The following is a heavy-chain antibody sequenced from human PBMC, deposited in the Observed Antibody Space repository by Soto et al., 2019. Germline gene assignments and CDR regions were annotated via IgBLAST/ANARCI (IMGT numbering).Heavy chain of an antibody. V-gene: IGHV4-39*01. CDR3: ATHTSGSRNGPHT. CDR2: VYYTGTT. Sequence: QLQLQESGPGLVKPSETLSLTCTVSGGSIKNTGANWGWVRQPPGKGLEWIGSVYYTGTTYYNPSLQSPDTISIDTSKNQYSLSVNSVAAADTAVYYCATHTSGSRNGPHTWGQGTLVTVSS. J-gene: IGHJ5*02. D-gene: IGHD1-26*01. CDR1: GGSIKNTGAN.